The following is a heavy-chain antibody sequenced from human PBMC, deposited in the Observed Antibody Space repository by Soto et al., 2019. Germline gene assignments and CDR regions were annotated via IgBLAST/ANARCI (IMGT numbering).Heavy chain of an antibody. CDR2: IIPILGIA. Sequence: ASVKVSCKASGGTFSSYTISWVRQAPGQGLEWMGRIIPILGIANYAQKFQGRVTITADKSTSTAYMELSSLRSEDTAVYSCARAGRVGPWLVYGMDVWRQLPTVTVS. CDR3: ARAGRVGPWLVYGMDV. D-gene: IGHD6-19*01. J-gene: IGHJ6*02. V-gene: IGHV1-69*02. CDR1: GGTFSSYT.